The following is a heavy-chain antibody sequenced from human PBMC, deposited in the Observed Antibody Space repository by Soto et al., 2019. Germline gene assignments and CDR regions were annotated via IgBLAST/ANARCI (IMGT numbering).Heavy chain of an antibody. CDR2: ISGSGTTA. V-gene: IGHV3-23*01. Sequence: EVQLLESGGGLVQPGGSLRLSCAASGFIFSSYAMRWVRQAPGEGLEWVSAISGSGTTAYYADSVKGRFTFSRDNSKKTMYLQMNSLRAEDTAVYYCAKTTDGWFSAFEIWGQGTMVTVSS. CDR3: AKTTDGWFSAFEI. J-gene: IGHJ3*02. D-gene: IGHD6-19*01. CDR1: GFIFSSYA.